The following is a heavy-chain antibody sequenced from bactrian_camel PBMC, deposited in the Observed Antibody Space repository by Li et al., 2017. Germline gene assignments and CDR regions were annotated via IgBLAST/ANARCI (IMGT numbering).Heavy chain of an antibody. D-gene: IGHD6*01. CDR3: SADDDPVIGGTGPIKVNPAAFRY. CDR2: IYTGSGNT. Sequence: QVQLVESGGGSVQAGGSLRLSCAASGYTYNRNCMAWFRQAPGKEREGVARIYTGSGNTYYADSVKGRFTISKDGARNTLYLQMNALRPEDAAMYYCSADDDPVIGGTGPIKVNPAAFRYWGQGTQVTVS. J-gene: IGHJ6*01. V-gene: IGHV3S1*01. CDR1: GYTYNRNC.